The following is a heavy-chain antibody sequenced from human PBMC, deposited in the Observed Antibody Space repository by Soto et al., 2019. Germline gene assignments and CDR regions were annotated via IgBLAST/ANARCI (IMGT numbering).Heavy chain of an antibody. CDR2: INHSGST. Sequence: PSETLSLTCAVYGGSFSGYYWSWIRQPPGKGLEWIGEINHSGSTNYNPSLKSRVTISVDTSKNQFSLKLSSVTAADTAVYYCARGQGLRLYYYDGMDVWGQGTTVTVSS. CDR1: GGSFSGYY. D-gene: IGHD4-17*01. V-gene: IGHV4-34*01. J-gene: IGHJ6*02. CDR3: ARGQGLRLYYYDGMDV.